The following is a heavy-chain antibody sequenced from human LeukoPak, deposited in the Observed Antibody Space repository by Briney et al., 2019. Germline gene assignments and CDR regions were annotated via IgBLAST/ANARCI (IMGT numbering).Heavy chain of an antibody. D-gene: IGHD3-10*01. CDR1: GYSISSGYY. V-gene: IGHV4-38-2*01. Sequence: SETLSLTCAVSGYSISSGYYWGRIRQPPGKGLEWIGSIYHSASIYYNPSLKSRVTISVDTSKNQFSLKLSTVTAADTAVYYCARHVYYGSGSYPFDYWGQGTLVTVSS. CDR3: ARHVYYGSGSYPFDY. J-gene: IGHJ4*02. CDR2: IYHSASI.